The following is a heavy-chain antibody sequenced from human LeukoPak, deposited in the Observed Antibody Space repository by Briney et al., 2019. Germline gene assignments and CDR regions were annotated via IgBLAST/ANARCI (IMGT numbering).Heavy chain of an antibody. CDR1: GFTFSSYW. D-gene: IGHD4-17*01. CDR3: ARSGDKGSADY. Sequence: GGSLRLSCAASGFTFSSYWMSWVRQAPGKGLEWVANINQDGSQKYYVDSVKGRFTTSRDNAMNLLYLQMNTLRAEDSAVYFCARSGDKGSADYWGRGTLVTVSS. V-gene: IGHV3-7*01. J-gene: IGHJ4*02. CDR2: INQDGSQK.